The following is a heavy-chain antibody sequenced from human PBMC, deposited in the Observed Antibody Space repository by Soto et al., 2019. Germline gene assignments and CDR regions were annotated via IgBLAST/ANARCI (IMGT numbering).Heavy chain of an antibody. D-gene: IGHD6-19*01. J-gene: IGHJ4*02. V-gene: IGHV5-10-1*01. CDR3: LSSGFGPTSTAQFDY. Sequence: PGESLKISCDGSGYSFTIDCISWVLQMPGKGLEWMGRIDPSDSYTNYSPSFQGHVTISADKSISTAYLQWSSLKASDTAMYYCLSSGFGPTSTAQFDYWGQGTLVTVSS. CDR2: IDPSDSYT. CDR1: GYSFTIDC.